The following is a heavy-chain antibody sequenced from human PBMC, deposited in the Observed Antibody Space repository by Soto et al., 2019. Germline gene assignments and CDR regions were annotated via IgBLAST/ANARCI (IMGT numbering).Heavy chain of an antibody. Sequence: ASVKVSCKASGYTFTSYGISWVRQAPGQGLEWMGWISAYNGNTNYAQKLQGRVTMTTDTSTSTAYMELRSLRSDDTAVYYCARKIYGDYVSDAFDIWGQGTMVTVSS. CDR1: GYTFTSYG. V-gene: IGHV1-18*01. D-gene: IGHD4-17*01. J-gene: IGHJ3*02. CDR2: ISAYNGNT. CDR3: ARKIYGDYVSDAFDI.